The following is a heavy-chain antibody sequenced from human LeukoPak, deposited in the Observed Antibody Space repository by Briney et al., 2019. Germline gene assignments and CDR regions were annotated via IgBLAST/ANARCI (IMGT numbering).Heavy chain of an antibody. CDR1: GYSFTSYW. V-gene: IGHV5-51*01. D-gene: IGHD6-6*01. J-gene: IGHJ4*02. Sequence: GESLKISCNGSGYSFTSYWIGWVLQLPGEGLEWMGIIYTCDSDTRYSPSFQGQVTISADKSISTAYLQWSSLKASDTAMYYCARRQLDSSEEDYWGQGTLVTVSS. CDR3: ARRQLDSSEEDY. CDR2: IYTCDSDT.